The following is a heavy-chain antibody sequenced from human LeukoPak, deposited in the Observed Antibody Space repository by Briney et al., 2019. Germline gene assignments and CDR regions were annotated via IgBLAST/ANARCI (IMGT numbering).Heavy chain of an antibody. CDR1: GYSISSGYY. V-gene: IGHV4-38-2*02. J-gene: IGHJ5*02. CDR3: ARAIWPIYANWFDP. Sequence: SETLSLTCTVSGYSISSGYYWGWIRQPPGKGLEWIGSIYHSGSTYYNPSLESRVTISVDTSKNQFSLKLSSVTAADTAVYYCARAIWPIYANWFDPWGQGTLSPSPQ. CDR2: IYHSGST. D-gene: IGHD2/OR15-2a*01.